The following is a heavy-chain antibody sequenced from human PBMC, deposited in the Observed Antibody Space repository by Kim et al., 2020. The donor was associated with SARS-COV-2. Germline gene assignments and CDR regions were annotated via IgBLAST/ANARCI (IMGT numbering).Heavy chain of an antibody. Sequence: ASVKVSCKASGYTFIGYYIHWVRQAPGQGLEWMGRINPNGGSVIYTQRFQGRVTMSTDTSISTAYMELSGTAYMELSGLGSDDTAVYYCARSVAGIHWF. CDR1: GYTFIGYY. J-gene: IGHJ5*01. D-gene: IGHD6-19*01. CDR2: INPNGGSV. V-gene: IGHV1-2*02. CDR3: ARSVAGIHWF.